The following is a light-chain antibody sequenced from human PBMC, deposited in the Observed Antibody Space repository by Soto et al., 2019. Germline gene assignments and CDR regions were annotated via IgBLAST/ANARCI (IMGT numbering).Light chain of an antibody. CDR2: EVN. Sequence: QSVLAQPASVSGSPGQSITISCTGTSSVVGDYNYVSWYQQHPGKAPKLMIYEVNNRPSGVSNRFSGSKSGNTASLTISGLQAEDEADYYCSSYTSSSTLVFGTGTKGTVL. V-gene: IGLV2-14*01. CDR3: SSYTSSSTLV. J-gene: IGLJ1*01. CDR1: SSVVGDYNY.